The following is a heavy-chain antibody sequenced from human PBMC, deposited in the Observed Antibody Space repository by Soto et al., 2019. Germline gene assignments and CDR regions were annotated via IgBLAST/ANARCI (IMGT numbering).Heavy chain of an antibody. D-gene: IGHD1-20*01. J-gene: IGHJ4*02. CDR1: GFSLSTSGMC. CDR3: ARCKRKLTGTDHYYFDY. Sequence: SGPTLVNPTQTLTLTCTFSGFSLSTSGMCVSWIRQPPGKALEWLARIDWDDDKYYSTSLKTRLTISKDTSKNQVVLTMTNMDPVDTATYYCARCKRKLTGTDHYYFDYWGQGTLVTVSS. CDR2: IDWDDDK. V-gene: IGHV2-70*11.